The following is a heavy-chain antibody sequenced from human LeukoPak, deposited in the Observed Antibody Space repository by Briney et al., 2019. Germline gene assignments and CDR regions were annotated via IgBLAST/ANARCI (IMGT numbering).Heavy chain of an antibody. D-gene: IGHD1-26*01. CDR3: AKQWVDC. V-gene: IGHV3-23*01. J-gene: IGHJ4*02. CDR2: ISESGDKT. CDR1: GFPFSNYA. Sequence: PGGSLRLSCAASGFPFSNYAMNWVRQAPGKGLEWVSSISESGDKTDYADSVRGRFTISRDNSQNTLSLQMNSLRVEDTALYYCAKQWVDCWGQGTLVTVPS.